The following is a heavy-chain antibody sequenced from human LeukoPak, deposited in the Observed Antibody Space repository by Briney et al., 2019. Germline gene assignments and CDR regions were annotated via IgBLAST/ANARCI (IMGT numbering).Heavy chain of an antibody. J-gene: IGHJ6*02. Sequence: GGSLRLSCAASGFTVSSNYMSWVRQAPGKGLEWVSVIYSGGSTYYADSVKGRFTISRDNSKNTLYLQMNSLRAEDTAVYYCAREDYHYYGMDVWGQGTTVTVSS. V-gene: IGHV3-53*01. CDR1: GFTVSSNY. CDR2: IYSGGST. CDR3: AREDYHYYGMDV.